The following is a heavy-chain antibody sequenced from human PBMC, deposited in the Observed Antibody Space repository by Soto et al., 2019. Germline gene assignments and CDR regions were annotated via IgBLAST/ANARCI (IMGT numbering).Heavy chain of an antibody. CDR3: AKDMAAVAGPIDS. Sequence: QVQLVESGGGVVQPGRSLRLSCAASGFTFSSYGMHWVRQAPGKGLEWVAVILYDGSFKYYADSVKGRFTISRDNSKNKLYLQMNSLRAEDTAVYYCAKDMAAVAGPIDSWGQGTLVTVSS. CDR2: ILYDGSFK. D-gene: IGHD6-19*01. J-gene: IGHJ4*02. CDR1: GFTFSSYG. V-gene: IGHV3-30*18.